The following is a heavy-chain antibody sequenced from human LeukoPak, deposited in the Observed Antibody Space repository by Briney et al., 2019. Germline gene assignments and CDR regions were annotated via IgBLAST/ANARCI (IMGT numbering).Heavy chain of an antibody. J-gene: IGHJ6*03. Sequence: PSDTLSLTCTVSGGSISSYYWSWLRQPPGKGLEWSGYIYYSGSTNYHPSLKSRVTISVDTSKNQFSLKVSSVTAADTAVYYCARMVAARPYYMDVWGKGTTVTVSS. CDR3: ARMVAARPYYMDV. CDR1: GGSISSYY. D-gene: IGHD2-15*01. CDR2: IYYSGST. V-gene: IGHV4-59*07.